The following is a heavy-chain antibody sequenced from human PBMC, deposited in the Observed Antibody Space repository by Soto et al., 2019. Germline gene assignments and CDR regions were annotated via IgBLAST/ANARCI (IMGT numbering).Heavy chain of an antibody. V-gene: IGHV5-51*01. CDR1: GYSFTSYW. CDR3: ARGRTDYGDYVEAYYYGMDV. J-gene: IGHJ6*02. CDR2: IYPGDSDT. Sequence: GESLKISCKGSGYSFTSYWIGWVRQMPGKGLEWMGIIYPGDSDTRYSPPFQGQVTISADKSISTAYLQWSSLKASDTAMYYCARGRTDYGDYVEAYYYGMDVWGQGTTVTVSS. D-gene: IGHD4-17*01.